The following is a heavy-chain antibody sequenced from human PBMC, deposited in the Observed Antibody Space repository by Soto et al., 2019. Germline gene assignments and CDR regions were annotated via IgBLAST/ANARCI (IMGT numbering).Heavy chain of an antibody. CDR3: ARDTTTAAARGMDV. V-gene: IGHV1-2*04. J-gene: IGHJ6*02. CDR2: INPNSAGT. Sequence: VASVKVSCKXSGYTFTDYYIHWVRQAPGQGLEWMGWINPNSAGTNYAQKFQGWVTMTRDTSISTAFMELSRLRSDDTAVYYCARDTTTAAARGMDVWGQGTTVTVSS. CDR1: GYTFTDYY. D-gene: IGHD6-13*01.